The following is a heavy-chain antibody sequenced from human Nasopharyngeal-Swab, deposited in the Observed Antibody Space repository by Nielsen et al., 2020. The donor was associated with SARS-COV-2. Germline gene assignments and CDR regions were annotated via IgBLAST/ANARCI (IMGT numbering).Heavy chain of an antibody. CDR1: AYTLAELS. CDR3: ATATVWGYGLDV. V-gene: IGHV1-24*01. Sequence: ASVKVSCKLSAYTLAELSMHWVRQAPGNGLEWMGSFDPEDGETVYAQKFQGRVTMTEDTSTETAYMELSSLRSEDTALYFCATATVWGYGLDVWGQGTSVTVSS. CDR2: FDPEDGET. D-gene: IGHD3-16*01. J-gene: IGHJ6*02.